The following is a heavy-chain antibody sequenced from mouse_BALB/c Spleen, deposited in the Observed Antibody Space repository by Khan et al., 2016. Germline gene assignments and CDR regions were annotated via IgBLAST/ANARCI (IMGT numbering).Heavy chain of an antibody. D-gene: IGHD2-1*01. CDR2: ILPGGGST. CDR1: GYTFSSYW. J-gene: IGHJ4*01. CDR3: ARGGNSYYAMDY. V-gene: IGHV1-9*01. Sequence: QVQLQQAGAELMKPGASVKISCKATGYTFSSYWIEWVKQRPGHGLEWIGEILPGGGSTNYNEKFKGKATFTADTSSNTAYMQLSSLTSEDSAVYYCARGGNSYYAMDYWGQGTSVTVSS.